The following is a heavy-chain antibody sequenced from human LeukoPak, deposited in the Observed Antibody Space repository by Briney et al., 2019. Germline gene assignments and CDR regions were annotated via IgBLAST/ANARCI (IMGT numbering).Heavy chain of an antibody. CDR3: ARDYEATISYYFDY. V-gene: IGHV3-33*08. J-gene: IGHJ4*02. CDR1: GFTFSSYA. CDR2: IWYDGSNK. Sequence: GGSLRLSCAASGFTFSSYAMSWVRQAPGKGLEWVAVIWYDGSNKYYADSVKGRFTISRDNSKNTLYLQMNSLRAEDTAVYYCARDYEATISYYFDYWGQGTLVTVSS. D-gene: IGHD1-26*01.